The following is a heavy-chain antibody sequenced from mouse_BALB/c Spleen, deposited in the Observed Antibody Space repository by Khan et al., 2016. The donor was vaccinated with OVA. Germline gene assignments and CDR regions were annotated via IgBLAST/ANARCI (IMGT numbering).Heavy chain of an antibody. D-gene: IGHD2-12*01. CDR1: GYTFTNYG. Sequence: QIQLVQSGPEMKKPGETVKISCKASGYTFTNYGMNWVKQSPGKALKWMGWINTFTGEPTYADDFKGRFAFSLETSASTASLQINNLKNEDTATYFFARPPYFSYSRDHWGQGTSVTVSS. V-gene: IGHV9-3-1*01. J-gene: IGHJ4*01. CDR3: ARPPYFSYSRDH. CDR2: INTFTGEP.